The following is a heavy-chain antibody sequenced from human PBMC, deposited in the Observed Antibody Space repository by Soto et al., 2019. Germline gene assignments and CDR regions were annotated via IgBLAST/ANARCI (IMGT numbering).Heavy chain of an antibody. CDR3: ARESTVTPRRGWFDP. V-gene: IGHV4-31*03. Sequence: QVQLQESGPGLVKPSQTLSLTCTVSGGSISSGGYYWSWIRQHPGKGLEWIGYIYYSGSTYYNPSLKSRVTISVDTSKNQFSLKLSSVTAADTAVYYCARESTVTPRRGWFDPWGQGTLVTVSS. CDR1: GGSISSGGYY. CDR2: IYYSGST. D-gene: IGHD4-17*01. J-gene: IGHJ5*02.